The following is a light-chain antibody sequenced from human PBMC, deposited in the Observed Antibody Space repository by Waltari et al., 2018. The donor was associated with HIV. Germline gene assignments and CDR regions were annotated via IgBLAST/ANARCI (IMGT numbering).Light chain of an antibody. J-gene: IGLJ3*02. CDR3: SSYAGSSTLWV. CDR2: EVN. V-gene: IGLV2-23*02. Sequence: QSALTQPASVSESPGPSITISCTGTGSDIGNYNLVSWYQQYPGKAPKLIIYEVNKRATGVYSFFSGSEYGNTASLTVSGLQAEDEADYYCSSYAGSSTLWVFGGGTQLTVL. CDR1: GSDIGNYNL.